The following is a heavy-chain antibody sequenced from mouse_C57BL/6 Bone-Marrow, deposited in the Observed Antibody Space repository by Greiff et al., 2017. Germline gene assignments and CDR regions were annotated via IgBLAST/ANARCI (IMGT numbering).Heavy chain of an antibody. Sequence: VVESEGGLVQPGSSMKLSCTASGFTFSDYYMAWVRQVPEQGLEWVANINYDGSSTYYLDSLKSRFIISGDNAKNILYLQMSSLKSEDTATYYCARDGGWDYFDDWGQGTTLTVSS. CDR1: GFTFSDYY. J-gene: IGHJ2*01. V-gene: IGHV5-16*01. CDR2: INYDGSST. D-gene: IGHD3-3*01. CDR3: ARDGGWDYFDD.